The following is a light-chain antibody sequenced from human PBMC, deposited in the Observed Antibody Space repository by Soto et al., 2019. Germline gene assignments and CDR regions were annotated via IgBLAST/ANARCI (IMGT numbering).Light chain of an antibody. Sequence: EIVMTQSPATLSVSPGERASLSCRASQSVGSNLAWYQQTAGQAPRLLIYGASNRATGIPARFSGSGSGTEFTLTISSLQSEDFAVYSCQQYTNWPYTFGQGTKLEIK. CDR3: QQYTNWPYT. J-gene: IGKJ2*01. CDR1: QSVGSN. V-gene: IGKV3-15*01. CDR2: GAS.